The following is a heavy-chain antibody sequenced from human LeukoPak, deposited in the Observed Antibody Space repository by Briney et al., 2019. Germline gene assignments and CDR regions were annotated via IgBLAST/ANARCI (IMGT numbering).Heavy chain of an antibody. CDR3: ARDRHSYSSSHKFDY. J-gene: IGHJ4*02. Sequence: SETLSLTCTVSGGSISGSTYYWSWIRQPPGKGLEWIGYIYHSGSTYYNPPLKSRVTISVDRSKNQFSLKLSSVTAADTAVYYCARDRHSYSSSHKFDYWGQGTLVTVSS. CDR1: GGSISGSTYY. V-gene: IGHV4-30-2*01. D-gene: IGHD6-6*01. CDR2: IYHSGST.